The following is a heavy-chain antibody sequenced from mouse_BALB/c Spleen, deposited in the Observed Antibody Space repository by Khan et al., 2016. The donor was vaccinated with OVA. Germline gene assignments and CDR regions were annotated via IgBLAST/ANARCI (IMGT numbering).Heavy chain of an antibody. V-gene: IGHV1-69*02. CDR2: IYPSDSYT. Sequence: QVQLQQSGAELVRPGASVKLSCKASGYTFTTYWINWVKQRPGQGLEWIGNIYPSDSYTNYNQKFKDKATLTVDKSSSTAYMQLSSLTSEDSAVYYCTAQLPMDHWGQGTTLTVSS. CDR3: TAQLPMDH. CDR1: GYTFTTYW. D-gene: IGHD4-1*02. J-gene: IGHJ2*01.